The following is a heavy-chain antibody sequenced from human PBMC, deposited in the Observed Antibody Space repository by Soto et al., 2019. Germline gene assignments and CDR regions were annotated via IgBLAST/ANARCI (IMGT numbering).Heavy chain of an antibody. V-gene: IGHV4-39*01. D-gene: IGHD6-19*01. J-gene: IGHJ5*02. CDR1: GCSLNSSSHF. CDR2: IYYSGST. CDR3: ARHYSSGSSNWFDP. Sequence: VTLLLTCSVSGCSLNSSSHFWGRVRQPPGKGLEWSGSIYYSGSTYYNPSLRSRVTISVYTSKNQLSLKLSYVTAANTAVFYCARHYSSGSSNWFDPWGQGTLVTVSS.